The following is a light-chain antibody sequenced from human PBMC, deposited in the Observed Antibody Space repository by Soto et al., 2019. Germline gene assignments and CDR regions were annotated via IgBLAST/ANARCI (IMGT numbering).Light chain of an antibody. CDR3: CSSAPESTYV. J-gene: IGLJ1*01. V-gene: IGLV2-8*01. CDR1: KSDIGVYDF. CDR2: EVV. Sequence: QSVLTQPPSASGSPGQSVTISCTGTKSDIGVYDFVSWYQQHPGKAPRLIIYEVVQRPSGVPDRFSGSKSGNTASLTVSGLQAADEADYFCCSSAPESTYVFGTGTKVTVL.